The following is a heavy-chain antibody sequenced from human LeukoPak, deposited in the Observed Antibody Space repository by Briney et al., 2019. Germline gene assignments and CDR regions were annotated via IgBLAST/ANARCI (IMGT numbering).Heavy chain of an antibody. CDR1: GFTFDDYA. Sequence: RPGGSLRLSCAASGFTFDDYAMNWVRQAPGKGLEWVSLISGDGGSTYYADSVKGRFTISRDNSKSSLYLQMNSLRTEDTALYYCAKEPVTSLDAEYFQHWGQGTLVTVSS. J-gene: IGHJ1*01. CDR3: AKEPVTSLDAEYFQH. V-gene: IGHV3-43*02. D-gene: IGHD4-17*01. CDR2: ISGDGGST.